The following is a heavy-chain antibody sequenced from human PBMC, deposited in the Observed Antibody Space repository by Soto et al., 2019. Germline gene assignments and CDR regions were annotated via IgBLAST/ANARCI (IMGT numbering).Heavy chain of an antibody. J-gene: IGHJ4*02. Sequence: EMHLVESGGGLVQPGRSLTISCAASGFTFEDYAMHWVRQTPGKGLEWVSGISWNSANIIYADSVKGRFTISRDNAKNSLYLQMNSLRPEDTALYYCAKMVTWDSSGYHQGGFDCWGQGTLVTVSS. CDR2: ISWNSANI. CDR3: AKMVTWDSSGYHQGGFDC. CDR1: GFTFEDYA. V-gene: IGHV3-9*01. D-gene: IGHD3-22*01.